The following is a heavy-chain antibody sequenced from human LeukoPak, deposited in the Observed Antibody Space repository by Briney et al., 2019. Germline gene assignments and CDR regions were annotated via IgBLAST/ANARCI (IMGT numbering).Heavy chain of an antibody. J-gene: IGHJ4*02. V-gene: IGHV4-39*01. CDR2: FYYSGST. Sequence: SETLSLTCTVSGGSISSRNDYWGWIRPPPGKGLQWIASFYYSGSTYHNPYLKSRVTISADTSKNQFSLKLSSVTAADTAVYYCARHTSGRNYFDYWGQGTLVTVSP. D-gene: IGHD6-19*01. CDR3: ARHTSGRNYFDY. CDR1: GGSISSRNDY.